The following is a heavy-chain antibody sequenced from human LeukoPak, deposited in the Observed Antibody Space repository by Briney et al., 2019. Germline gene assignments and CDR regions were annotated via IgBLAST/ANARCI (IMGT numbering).Heavy chain of an antibody. J-gene: IGHJ4*02. Sequence: GGSLRFSCAASGFTFSNYWMTWVRQAPGKGLEWVAHIKEDGGEKHYVDPVKGRFTISRDNAKNSLYLQMNSLRAEDTAMYYCVRDRGYCSGGTCYALWDYWGQGTLVTVSS. D-gene: IGHD2-15*01. CDR3: VRDRGYCSGGTCYALWDY. V-gene: IGHV3-7*01. CDR2: IKEDGGEK. CDR1: GFTFSNYW.